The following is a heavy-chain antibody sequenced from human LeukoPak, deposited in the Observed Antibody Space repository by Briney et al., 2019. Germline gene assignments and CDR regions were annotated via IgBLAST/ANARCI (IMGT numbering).Heavy chain of an antibody. CDR3: ARGGPIKYSSGWPAPFDY. V-gene: IGHV1-18*01. Sequence: ASVKVSCKASGYTFTSYGISWVRQAPGQGLEWMGWISAYNGNTNYAQKFQGRVTMTRDTSTSTVYMELSSLRSEDTAVYYCARGGPIKYSSGWPAPFDYWGQGTLVTVSS. D-gene: IGHD6-19*01. J-gene: IGHJ4*02. CDR2: ISAYNGNT. CDR1: GYTFTSYG.